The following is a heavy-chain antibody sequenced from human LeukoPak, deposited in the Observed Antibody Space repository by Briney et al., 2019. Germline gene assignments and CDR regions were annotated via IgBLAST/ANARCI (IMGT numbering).Heavy chain of an antibody. V-gene: IGHV4-59*12. CDR1: GGSISDYY. CDR3: ARAGAAAGYYGMDV. Sequence: TSETLSLTCTVSGGSISDYYWSWIRQPPEKGLEWIGYIHYSGSTTYNPSLKSRVTISVDTSKNQFSLKLSSVTAADTAVYYCARAGAAAGYYGMDVWGQGTTVTVSS. D-gene: IGHD6-13*01. J-gene: IGHJ6*02. CDR2: IHYSGST.